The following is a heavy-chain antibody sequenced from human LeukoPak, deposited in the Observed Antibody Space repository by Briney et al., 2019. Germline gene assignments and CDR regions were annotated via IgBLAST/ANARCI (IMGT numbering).Heavy chain of an antibody. CDR2: IKEDGTET. V-gene: IGHV3-7*03. J-gene: IGHJ4*02. CDR3: AKEGRSLQTY. D-gene: IGHD5-24*01. Sequence: GGSLRLSCAASGFMFSSNWMSWVRLAPGKGLEWVANIKEDGTETYYVDSVKGRFTISRDNAKNSLYLQMNSLRVEDTAAYYCAKEGRSLQTYWGQGTLVAVSS. CDR1: GFMFSSNW.